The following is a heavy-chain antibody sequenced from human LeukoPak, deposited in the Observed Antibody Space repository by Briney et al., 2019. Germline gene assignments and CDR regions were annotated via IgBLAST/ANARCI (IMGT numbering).Heavy chain of an antibody. CDR2: IKQDGSEK. CDR3: ARDTRTFDY. V-gene: IGHV3-7*01. CDR1: GFTFSSSA. Sequence: GGSLRLSCAASGFTFSSSAMSWVRQAPGKGLEWVANIKQDGSEKYYVDSVKGRFTISRDNAKNSLFLQMNSLRAEDTAVYYCARDTRTFDYWGQGTLVTVSS. D-gene: IGHD1-26*01. J-gene: IGHJ4*02.